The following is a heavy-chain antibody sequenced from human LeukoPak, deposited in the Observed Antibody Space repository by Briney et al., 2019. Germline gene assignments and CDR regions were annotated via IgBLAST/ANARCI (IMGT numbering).Heavy chain of an antibody. J-gene: IGHJ4*02. CDR1: GFTFSSNG. D-gene: IGHD4-23*01. CDR3: AKRSDYGGNGNYFDC. CDR2: ISGRDSNT. V-gene: IGHV3-23*01. Sequence: GGSLRPSCAASGFTFSSNGMSWVRQAPGKGLEWVSTISGRDSNTYYADSVEGRFTISRDNSKNTLYLQMNSLRAEDTALYYCAKRSDYGGNGNYFDCWGQGIPVTVSS.